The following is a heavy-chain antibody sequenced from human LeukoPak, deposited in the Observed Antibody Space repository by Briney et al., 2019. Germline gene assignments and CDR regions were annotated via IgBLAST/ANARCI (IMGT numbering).Heavy chain of an antibody. J-gene: IGHJ6*02. CDR2: INHSGST. V-gene: IGHV4-34*01. D-gene: IGHD5-12*01. Sequence: SETLSLTCAVYGGSFSGYYWSWIRQPPGKGLEWIGEINHSGSTNYNPSLKSRVTISVDTSKNQFSLKLSSVTAADTAVYYCARGQNIAATSYYYGMDVWGQGTTVTVSS. CDR1: GGSFSGYY. CDR3: ARGQNIAATSYYYGMDV.